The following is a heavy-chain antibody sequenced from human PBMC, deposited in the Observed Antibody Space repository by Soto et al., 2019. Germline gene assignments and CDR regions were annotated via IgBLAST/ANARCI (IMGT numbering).Heavy chain of an antibody. Sequence: GGSLKLSCAASGFTFSSYAMSWVRQSPGKGLEWVSAISGSGGSTYYADSVKGRFTISRDNSKNTLYLQMNSLRAEDTAVYYCAKDAFRKITMIVVDPPVTHFDYWGQGTLVTVSS. CDR2: ISGSGGST. CDR1: GFTFSSYA. V-gene: IGHV3-23*01. CDR3: AKDAFRKITMIVVDPPVTHFDY. J-gene: IGHJ4*02. D-gene: IGHD3-22*01.